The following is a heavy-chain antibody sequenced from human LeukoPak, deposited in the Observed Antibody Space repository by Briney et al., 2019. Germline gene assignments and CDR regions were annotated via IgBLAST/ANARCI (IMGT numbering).Heavy chain of an antibody. Sequence: GASVKVSCKASGGTFSSYAISWVRQAPGQGLEWMGGIIPIFGTANYAQKFQGRVTMTTDASTSTAYMELRSLTSDDTAVYYCARVGDDNNKQFDYWGQGTLVAVSS. CDR3: ARVGDDNNKQFDY. J-gene: IGHJ4*02. CDR1: GGTFSSYA. D-gene: IGHD5-24*01. CDR2: IIPIFGTA. V-gene: IGHV1-69*05.